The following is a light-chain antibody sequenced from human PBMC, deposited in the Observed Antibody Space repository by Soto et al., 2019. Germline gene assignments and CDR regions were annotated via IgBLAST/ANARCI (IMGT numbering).Light chain of an antibody. Sequence: QSVLTQTASVSGSPGQSITISCTGTSNNVWSYNFVSWYQQHPGKAPKLMIYEVSKRPSGIFIRFSGSKSGDTASLTISGLQAEDEADYYCCSYAGSSTLYVFGTGTKVTVL. CDR2: EVS. V-gene: IGLV2-23*02. CDR3: CSYAGSSTLYV. J-gene: IGLJ1*01. CDR1: SNNVWSYNF.